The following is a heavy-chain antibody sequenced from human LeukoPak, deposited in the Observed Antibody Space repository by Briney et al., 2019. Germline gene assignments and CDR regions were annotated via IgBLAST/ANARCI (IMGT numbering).Heavy chain of an antibody. D-gene: IGHD6-13*01. CDR3: AKERSLPSIAAAGTDAFAS. Sequence: PGGSLRLSCAASGFNFHYFALSWVRQAPGKGLEWVSGIRGSGDTTYYTDSVKGRFTISRDNSKNTLYLQMNSLRAEDTAVYYCAKERSLPSIAAAGTDAFASGGQATMATVSS. V-gene: IGHV3-23*01. J-gene: IGHJ3*02. CDR2: IRGSGDTT. CDR1: GFNFHYFA.